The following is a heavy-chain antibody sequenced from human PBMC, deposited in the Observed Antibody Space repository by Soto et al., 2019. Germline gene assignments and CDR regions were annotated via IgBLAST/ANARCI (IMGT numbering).Heavy chain of an antibody. V-gene: IGHV4-59*12. CDR3: SRSGRPRTEFHS. J-gene: IGHJ4*02. Sequence: SETLSLTCTVSGGSISSYYWTWIRQPPGKGLEWIGNIYYSGSTTYNPSLRSRGTISLDPSENQFSLKLSSVTAADTAVYYCSRSGRPRTEFHSWSQGILVTVSS. D-gene: IGHD1-1*01. CDR2: IYYSGST. CDR1: GGSISSYY.